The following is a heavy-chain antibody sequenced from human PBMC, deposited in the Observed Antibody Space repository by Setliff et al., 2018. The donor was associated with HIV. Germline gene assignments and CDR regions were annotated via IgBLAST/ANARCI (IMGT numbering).Heavy chain of an antibody. CDR3: ARYRRFADYIDV. Sequence: SETLSLTCTVSGDSMSSDNYFWVWVRQPPGKGLEWMGNIFHSGNTYYSPSLMSRVTMSLDTSMNQFSLKLTSVTAADTALYYCARYRRFADYIDVWGKGTTVTVSS. CDR2: IFHSGNT. V-gene: IGHV4-39*01. D-gene: IGHD1-26*01. J-gene: IGHJ6*03. CDR1: GDSMSSDNYF.